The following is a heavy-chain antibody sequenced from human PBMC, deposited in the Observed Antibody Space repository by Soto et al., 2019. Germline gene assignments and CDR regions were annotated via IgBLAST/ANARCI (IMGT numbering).Heavy chain of an antibody. CDR2: TYYRSKWYN. V-gene: IGHV6-1*01. CDR3: ARDLAAAGTSNDAFDI. J-gene: IGHJ3*02. Sequence: SQTLSLTCAISGDSVSSNSAAWNWIRHSPSRGLELLGRTYYRSKWYNDYAVSVKSRITINTDTSKNQFSLQLNSVTPEDTAVYYCARDLAAAGTSNDAFDIWGQGTMVNVSS. D-gene: IGHD6-13*01. CDR1: GDSVSSNSAA.